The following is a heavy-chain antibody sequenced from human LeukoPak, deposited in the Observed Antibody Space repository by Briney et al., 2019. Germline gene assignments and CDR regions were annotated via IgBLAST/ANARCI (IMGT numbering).Heavy chain of an antibody. J-gene: IGHJ4*02. CDR1: GFTFSSYG. CDR3: ARVSSVVTMPSDY. CDR2: IRYDGSNK. V-gene: IGHV3-30*02. Sequence: GGSLRLSCAASGFTFSSYGMHWVRQAPGKGLEWVAFIRYDGSNKYYADSVKGRFTISRDNSKNTLYLQMNSLRAEDTAVYYCARVSSVVTMPSDYWGQGTLVTVSS. D-gene: IGHD4/OR15-4a*01.